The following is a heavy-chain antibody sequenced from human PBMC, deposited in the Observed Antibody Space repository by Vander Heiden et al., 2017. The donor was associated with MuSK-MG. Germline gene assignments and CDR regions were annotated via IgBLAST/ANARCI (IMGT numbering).Heavy chain of an antibody. CDR2: INPSGGST. D-gene: IGHD6-13*01. Sequence: QVQLVQSGAEVKKPGASVKVSCKASGYTFTSYYMHWVRQAPGQGLEWMGIINPSGGSTSYAQKFQGRVTMTRDTSTSTVYMELSSLRSEDTAVYYCARVEAAGTRLGWFDPWGQGTLVTVSS. CDR3: ARVEAAGTRLGWFDP. CDR1: GYTFTSYY. J-gene: IGHJ5*02. V-gene: IGHV1-46*01.